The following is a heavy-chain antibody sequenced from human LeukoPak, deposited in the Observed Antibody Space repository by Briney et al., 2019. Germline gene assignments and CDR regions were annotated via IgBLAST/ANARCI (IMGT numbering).Heavy chain of an antibody. Sequence: PGGSLRLSCAASGFTVSGNYMSWVRQAPGKGLEWVPVIYAYGSTYYADSVKGRFTISRDNSNNMLYLQMNSLRAEDTAVYFCARVIAVSGEYFDYWGQGTLVTVSS. V-gene: IGHV3-66*01. J-gene: IGHJ4*02. CDR3: ARVIAVSGEYFDY. CDR1: GFTVSGNY. CDR2: IYAYGST. D-gene: IGHD6-19*01.